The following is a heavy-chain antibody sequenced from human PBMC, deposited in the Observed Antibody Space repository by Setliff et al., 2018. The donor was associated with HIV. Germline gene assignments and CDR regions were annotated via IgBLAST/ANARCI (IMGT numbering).Heavy chain of an antibody. CDR2: IYYSGSS. CDR3: ARGYPGIAVAGLSYYYYYYMYV. D-gene: IGHD6-19*01. CDR1: GGSISSYY. Sequence: SETLSLTCTVSGGSISSYYWSWIRQPPGKGLEWIGYIYYSGSSNHNPSLKSRVSISVDTSKNQFSLKLSSVTAADTAVYYCARGYPGIAVAGLSYYYYYYMYVWGKGTTVSVSS. V-gene: IGHV4-59*01. J-gene: IGHJ6*03.